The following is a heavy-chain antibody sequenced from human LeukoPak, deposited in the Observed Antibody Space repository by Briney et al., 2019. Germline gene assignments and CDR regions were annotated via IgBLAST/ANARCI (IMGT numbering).Heavy chain of an antibody. CDR2: IYYSGST. V-gene: IGHV4-31*03. J-gene: IGHJ4*02. D-gene: IGHD3-3*01. CDR3: ARESFGSRGVVIFDY. Sequence: SETLSPTCTVSGGSISSGGYYWSWIRQHPGKGLEWIGYIYYSGSTYYNPSLRSRVTISVDTSKNQFSLKLSSVTAADTAVCYCARESFGSRGVVIFDYWGQGTLVTVSS. CDR1: GGSISSGGYY.